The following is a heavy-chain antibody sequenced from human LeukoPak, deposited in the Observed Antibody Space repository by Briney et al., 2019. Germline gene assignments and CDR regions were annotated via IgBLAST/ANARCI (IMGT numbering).Heavy chain of an antibody. Sequence: SVKVSCKASGGTFSSYAISWVRQAPGQGLEWMGGIIPIFGTANYAQKFQGRVTITADESTSTAYMELSSLRSEDTAVYYCARAGRGLLLPFGYWGQGTLVTVSS. J-gene: IGHJ4*02. CDR2: IIPIFGTA. CDR1: GGTFSSYA. V-gene: IGHV1-69*01. CDR3: ARAGRGLLLPFGY. D-gene: IGHD5-12*01.